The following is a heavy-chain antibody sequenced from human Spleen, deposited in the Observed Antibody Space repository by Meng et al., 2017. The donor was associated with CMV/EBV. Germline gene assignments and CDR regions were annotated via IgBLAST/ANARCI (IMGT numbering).Heavy chain of an antibody. V-gene: IGHV1-2*02. D-gene: IGHD3-10*01. CDR1: GYTFTGYY. CDR2: INPNSGGT. CDR3: ARDVSGYYGMDV. Sequence: ASVKVSCKASGYTFTGYYMHWVRQAPGQGLEWMGWINPNSGGTNYAQKFQGRVTMTRDTSISTAYMELSRLRSEDTAVYYCARDVSGYYGMDVWGQGTTVTVSS. J-gene: IGHJ6*02.